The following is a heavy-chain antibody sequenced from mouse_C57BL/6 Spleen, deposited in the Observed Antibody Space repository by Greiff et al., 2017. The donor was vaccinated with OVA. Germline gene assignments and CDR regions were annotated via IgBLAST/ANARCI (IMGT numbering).Heavy chain of an antibody. D-gene: IGHD1-1*01. CDR3: ARHEGSSSYYYAMDY. Sequence: VQLQQSGPGLVAPSQSLSITCTVSGFSLTSYGVHWVRQPPGKGLEWLVVIWSDGSTTYNSALKSRLSISKDNSKSQVFLKMNSLQTDDTAMYYCARHEGSSSYYYAMDYWGQGTSVTVSS. CDR2: IWSDGST. J-gene: IGHJ4*01. CDR1: GFSLTSYG. V-gene: IGHV2-6-1*01.